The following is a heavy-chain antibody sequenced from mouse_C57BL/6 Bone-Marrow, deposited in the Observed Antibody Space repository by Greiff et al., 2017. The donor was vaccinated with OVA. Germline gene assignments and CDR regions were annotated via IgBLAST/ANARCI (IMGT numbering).Heavy chain of an antibody. CDR1: RYTFTSYW. D-gene: IGHD2-5*01. CDR3: ARENYSNYLDY. Sequence: QVQLQQPGAELVMPGASVKLSCKASRYTFTSYWMHWVKQRPGQGLEWIGELDPSDSYTNYNQKFKGKSTLTVDKSSSTAYMQLSSLTSEDSAVYYCARENYSNYLDYWGQGTTLTVSS. J-gene: IGHJ2*01. CDR2: LDPSDSYT. V-gene: IGHV1-69*01.